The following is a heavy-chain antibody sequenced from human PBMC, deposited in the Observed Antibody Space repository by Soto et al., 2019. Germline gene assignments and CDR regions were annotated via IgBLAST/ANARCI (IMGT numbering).Heavy chain of an antibody. Sequence: GESLNISCKGSGYSFTSYWISWVRQMPGKGLEWMGRIDPSDSYTNYSPSFQGHVTISADKSISTAYLQWSSLKASDTAMYYCARAYQLLFGHYGMDVWGQGTTVTVSS. CDR2: IDPSDSYT. V-gene: IGHV5-10-1*01. CDR3: ARAYQLLFGHYGMDV. CDR1: GYSFTSYW. J-gene: IGHJ6*02. D-gene: IGHD2-2*01.